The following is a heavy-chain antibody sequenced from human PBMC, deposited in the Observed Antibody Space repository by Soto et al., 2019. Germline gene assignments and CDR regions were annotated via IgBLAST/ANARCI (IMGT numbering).Heavy chain of an antibody. J-gene: IGHJ6*02. V-gene: IGHV1-69*13. CDR1: GDTFSTFA. CDR3: ARSPGITGTRASLYAMDV. D-gene: IGHD1-20*01. Sequence: ASVKVSCKASGDTFSTFAISWVRQAPGQGLEWMGGIIPIFGTPDYAQHFPGRVTISADESTKTAYLELSSLRPEDTAVYYCARSPGITGTRASLYAMDVWGQGTTVTVSS. CDR2: IIPIFGTP.